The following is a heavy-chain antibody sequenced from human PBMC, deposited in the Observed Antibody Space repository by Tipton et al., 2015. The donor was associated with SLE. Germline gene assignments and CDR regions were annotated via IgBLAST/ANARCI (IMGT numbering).Heavy chain of an antibody. V-gene: IGHV3-7*01. J-gene: IGHJ4*02. CDR1: GFTFSRFW. CDR2: IKKDGREE. CDR3: AREIAARPRFYFDF. D-gene: IGHD6-6*01. Sequence: SLRLSCEASGFTFSRFWMTWVRQAPGKGLEWVANIKKDGREENYADSVKGRFTISRDNAKNTLYLQMNSLRAEDTAVYYCAREIAARPRFYFDFWGQGTLLTVSS.